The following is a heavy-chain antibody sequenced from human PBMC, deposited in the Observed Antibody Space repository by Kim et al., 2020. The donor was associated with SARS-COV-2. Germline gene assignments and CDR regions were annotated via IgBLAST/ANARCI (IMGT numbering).Heavy chain of an antibody. CDR3: ARDLRYSSSPETFFDY. D-gene: IGHD6-6*01. J-gene: IGHJ4*02. V-gene: IGHV3-48*04. CDR1: GFTFSSYS. Sequence: GGSLRLSCAASGFTFSSYSMNWVRQAPGKGLEWVSYISSSSSTIYYADSVKGRFTISRDNAKNSLYLQMNSLRAEDTAVYYCARDLRYSSSPETFFDYWGQGTLVTVSS. CDR2: ISSSSSTI.